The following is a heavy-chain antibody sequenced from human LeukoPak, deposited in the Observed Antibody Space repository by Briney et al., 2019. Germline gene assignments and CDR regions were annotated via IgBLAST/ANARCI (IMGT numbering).Heavy chain of an antibody. CDR3: ARVRWGGLYCFDY. J-gene: IGHJ4*02. CDR1: GFTFSDYW. D-gene: IGHD3-16*01. Sequence: GGSLRLTYAASGFTFSDYWMHWVRQAPGKGLVGVSRINSDGRITNYADSVKGRFTISRDNAKNTLYLQMNSLGAEDTAVYYCARVRWGGLYCFDYWGQGTLVTVSS. CDR2: INSDGRIT. V-gene: IGHV3-74*01.